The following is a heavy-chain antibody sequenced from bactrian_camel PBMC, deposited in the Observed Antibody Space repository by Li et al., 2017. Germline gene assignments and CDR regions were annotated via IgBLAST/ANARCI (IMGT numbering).Heavy chain of an antibody. Sequence: HVQLVESGGGSEQAGGSLRLSCAASGSTVGMHCMGWFRQAPGKEREGVAVIRTGAGVTYYGDSVKGRFTIAQDNAENMIDLQMNLKSEDTAVYYCTADLHSPTGLDRRCASKPPFWGQGTQVTVS. CDR2: IRTGAGVT. CDR1: GSTVGMHC. V-gene: IGHV3S54*01. D-gene: IGHD1*01. CDR3: TADLHSPTGLDRRCASKPPF. J-gene: IGHJ4*01.